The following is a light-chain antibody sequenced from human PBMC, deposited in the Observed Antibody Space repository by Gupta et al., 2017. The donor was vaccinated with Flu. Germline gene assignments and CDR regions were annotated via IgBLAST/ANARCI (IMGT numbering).Light chain of an antibody. Sequence: QSALTQPASVSASPGQSITISCTGTSSDVGGYNYDFWSQQSPGTAPKLMIYEVSNRPSGVSNRFSGSKSANTASLTISGLQAEDEADYYCSSSTTTSTYVFVTGTKFTVL. CDR3: SSSTTTSTYV. J-gene: IGLJ1*01. CDR1: SSDVGGYNY. CDR2: EVS. V-gene: IGLV2-14*01.